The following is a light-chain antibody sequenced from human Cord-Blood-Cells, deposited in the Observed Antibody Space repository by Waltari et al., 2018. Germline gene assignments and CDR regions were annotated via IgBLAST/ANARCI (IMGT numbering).Light chain of an antibody. CDR1: QSLLHSNGYNY. CDR3: MQALQTPIT. CDR2: LGS. V-gene: IGKV2-28*01. J-gene: IGKJ5*01. Sequence: DMVMTQSPLSLPVTPGEPASISCRSSQSLLHSNGYNYLDWYLQKPGQSPHLLIYLGSNRASGVPDRFSGRGAGTDFTLKICRVEAEDVGVYYCMQALQTPITFGQGTRLEIK.